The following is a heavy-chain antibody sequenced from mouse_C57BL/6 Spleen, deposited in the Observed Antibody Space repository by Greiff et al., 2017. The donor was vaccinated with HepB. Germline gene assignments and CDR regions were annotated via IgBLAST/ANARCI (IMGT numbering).Heavy chain of an antibody. D-gene: IGHD1-1*01. Sequence: QVTLKESGPGILQSSQTLSLTCSFSGFSLSTSGMGVSWIRQPSGKGLEWLAHIYWDDDKRYNPSLKSRLTISKDTSRNQVFLKITSVDTADTATYYCARSITTVVASYYFDYWGQGTTLTVSS. V-gene: IGHV8-12*01. CDR3: ARSITTVVASYYFDY. CDR1: GFSLSTSGMG. J-gene: IGHJ2*01. CDR2: IYWDDDK.